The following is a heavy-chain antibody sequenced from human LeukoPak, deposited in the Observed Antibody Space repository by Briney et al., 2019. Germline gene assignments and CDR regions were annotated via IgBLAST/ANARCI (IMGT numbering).Heavy chain of an antibody. CDR2: INHSGST. J-gene: IGHJ3*02. Sequence: SETLSLTCAVYGGSFSGYYWSWIRQPPGKGLEWIGEINHSGSTNYNPSLKSRVTISVDTSKKQFSLKLSSVTAADTAVYYCAREKYSSSPSRRIVDIWGQGTMVTVSS. V-gene: IGHV4-34*01. CDR1: GGSFSGYY. CDR3: AREKYSSSPSRRIVDI. D-gene: IGHD6-6*01.